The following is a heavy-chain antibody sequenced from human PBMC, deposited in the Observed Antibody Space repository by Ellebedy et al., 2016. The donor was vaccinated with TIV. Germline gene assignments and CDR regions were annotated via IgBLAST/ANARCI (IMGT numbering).Heavy chain of an antibody. CDR2: IIPIFGTA. Sequence: SVKVSCKASGGPFSSYVISCVRHAPGQGLEWLGGIIPIFGTANYAQRFQGRVTITADESTSTAYMELSSLRSEDTAVYYCARDRRDGVVPPVYWGQGTLVTVSS. CDR3: ARDRRDGVVPPVY. V-gene: IGHV1-69*13. D-gene: IGHD2-15*01. CDR1: GGPFSSYV. J-gene: IGHJ4*02.